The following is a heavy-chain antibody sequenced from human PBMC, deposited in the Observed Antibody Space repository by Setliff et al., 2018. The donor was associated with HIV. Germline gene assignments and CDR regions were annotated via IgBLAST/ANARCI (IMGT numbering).Heavy chain of an antibody. CDR3: ARDGVVVVAASNYYFDY. V-gene: IGHV1-46*01. Sequence: ASVKVSCKASGYTFTSYYMHWVRQAPGQGLEWMGIINPSGGSTIYAQKFQGRVTMTRDTSTSTVYMELSSLRSEETAVYYCARDGVVVVAASNYYFDYWGQGTLVTVSS. CDR1: GYTFTSYY. D-gene: IGHD2-15*01. J-gene: IGHJ4*02. CDR2: INPSGGST.